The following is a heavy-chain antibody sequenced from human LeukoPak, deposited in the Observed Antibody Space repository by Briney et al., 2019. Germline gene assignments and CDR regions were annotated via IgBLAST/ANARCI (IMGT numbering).Heavy chain of an antibody. V-gene: IGHV4-59*01. J-gene: IGHJ4*02. CDR2: IYYSGST. CDR1: GGSIRNYY. CDR3: AKATGYLL. D-gene: IGHD1-14*01. Sequence: SETLSLTCTVSGGSIRNYYWSWIRQPPGKGLEWIGYIYYSGSTNYNPSLKSRVTISVDTSKNQFSLKLSSVTAADTAVYYCAKATGYLLWGQGTLVIVSS.